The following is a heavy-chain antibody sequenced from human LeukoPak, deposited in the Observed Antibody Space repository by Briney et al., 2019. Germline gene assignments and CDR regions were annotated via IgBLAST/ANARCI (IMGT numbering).Heavy chain of an antibody. V-gene: IGHV4-59*01. Sequence: SETPSLTCTVSGGSISSYYWSWIRQPPGKGLEWIGYIYYRGNSNYNPSLKSRVSTSVDTSKNQFSLNLSSATAADTAVYYCARRRCNSTRCYLAFDIWGQGTMVSVSS. J-gene: IGHJ3*02. CDR2: IYYRGNS. CDR3: ARRRCNSTRCYLAFDI. CDR1: GGSISSYY. D-gene: IGHD2/OR15-2a*01.